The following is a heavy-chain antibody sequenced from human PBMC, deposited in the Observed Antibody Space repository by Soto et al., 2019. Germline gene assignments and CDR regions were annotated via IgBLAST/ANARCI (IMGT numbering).Heavy chain of an antibody. CDR3: ATMGTPATGLYFFDY. J-gene: IGHJ4*02. V-gene: IGHV4-30-4*01. D-gene: IGHD2-15*01. CDR2: IYYSGST. CDR1: SGSISSGDYY. Sequence: SETLSLTCTVSSGSISSGDYYWSWIRQPPGKGLEWIGYIYYSGSTYYNTSLKSRVTISVDTSKNQFSLKLSSVTAADTAVYYCATMGTPATGLYFFDYWGQGSLVTVSS.